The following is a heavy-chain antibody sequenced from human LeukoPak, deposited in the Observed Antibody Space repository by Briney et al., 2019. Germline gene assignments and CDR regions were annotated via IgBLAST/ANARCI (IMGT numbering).Heavy chain of an antibody. D-gene: IGHD6-6*01. V-gene: IGHV3-23*01. J-gene: IGHJ4*02. CDR1: GFTFSSYA. Sequence: GGSLRLSCAASGFTFSSYAMSWVRQAPGKGLEWVSAISGSGGSTYYADSVKGRFTISRDNSKNTLYLHMNSLRAEDTAVYYCAKVHSSSPYFDYWGQGTLVTVSS. CDR3: AKVHSSSPYFDY. CDR2: ISGSGGST.